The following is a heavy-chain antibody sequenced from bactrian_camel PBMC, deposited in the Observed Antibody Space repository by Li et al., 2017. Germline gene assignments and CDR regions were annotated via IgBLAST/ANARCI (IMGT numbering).Heavy chain of an antibody. D-gene: IGHD5*01. J-gene: IGHJ4*01. CDR2: IDSDGIK. V-gene: IGHV3S53*01. CDR1: GYMYSFYC. Sequence: HVQLVESGGDSVQAGESLRLSCAASGYMYSFYCFGWFRQAPGKEREVIATIDSDGIKSYDDSVQGRFTISKDNAKNTLYLQMNSLKPEDTGMYYSAAVWGFGCVKRLTVPLQVEYDLWGQGTQVTVS. CDR3: AAVWGFGCVKRLTVPLQVEYDL.